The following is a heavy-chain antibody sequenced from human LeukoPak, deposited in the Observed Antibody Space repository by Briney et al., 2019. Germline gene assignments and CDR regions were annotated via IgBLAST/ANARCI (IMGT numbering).Heavy chain of an antibody. Sequence: SETLSLTCAVSGGSISSGGYSWSWIRQPPGKGLEWIGYIYHSGSTYYSPSLKSRVTISVDRSKNQFSLKLSSVTAADTAVYYYARSVVVVAATVGWFDPWGQGTLVTVSS. CDR3: ARSVVVVAATVGWFDP. CDR2: IYHSGST. CDR1: GGSISSGGYS. V-gene: IGHV4-30-2*01. D-gene: IGHD2-15*01. J-gene: IGHJ5*02.